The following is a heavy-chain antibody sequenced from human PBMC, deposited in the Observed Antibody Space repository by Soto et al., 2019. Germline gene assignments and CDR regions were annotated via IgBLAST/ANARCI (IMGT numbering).Heavy chain of an antibody. D-gene: IGHD3-22*01. V-gene: IGHV3-74*01. J-gene: IGHJ4*02. Sequence: EVQLVESGGDLVQPGGSLRLSSAASGFTFSTYWMHWVRQAPGKGLLWVSRIKTDGTYATYADSVKGRFTISRDNAKNTLYLQMNSLRVEDAALYYCAAGRSGYYANWGQGTLVTVFS. CDR2: IKTDGTYA. CDR1: GFTFSTYW. CDR3: AAGRSGYYAN.